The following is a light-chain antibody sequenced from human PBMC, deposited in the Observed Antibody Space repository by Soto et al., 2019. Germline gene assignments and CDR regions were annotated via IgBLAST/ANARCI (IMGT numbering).Light chain of an antibody. J-gene: IGKJ2*01. CDR2: AAS. CDR1: QSISNY. Sequence: DIQMTQSPSSLSASVGDSVTITCRASQSISNYVNWYQHKLGKAPTLLIYAASVLQSGAPSKFSGSGSGTDFSLTITSLQPQDFAVYYCHQTYSFPHTFGQGTKLDI. V-gene: IGKV1-39*01. CDR3: HQTYSFPHT.